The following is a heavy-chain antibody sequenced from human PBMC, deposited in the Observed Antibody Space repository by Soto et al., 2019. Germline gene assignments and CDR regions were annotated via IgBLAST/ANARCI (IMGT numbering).Heavy chain of an antibody. D-gene: IGHD5-18*01. Sequence: SFRAAWCTLTVYVMNGVGQANGQGLEWMGCMNPNSGNTGYAQNFQGRVTMTRNTSISTAYMELSSLRSEDTAVYYCARRSYSYVNYYYYYLDVWGKGTTVTVSS. CDR3: ARRSYSYVNYYYYYLDV. CDR1: WCTLTVYV. CDR2: MNPNSGNT. J-gene: IGHJ6*03. V-gene: IGHV1-8*01.